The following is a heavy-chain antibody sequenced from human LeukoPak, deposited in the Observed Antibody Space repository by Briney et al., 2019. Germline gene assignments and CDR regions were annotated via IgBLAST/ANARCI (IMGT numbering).Heavy chain of an antibody. D-gene: IGHD7-27*01. V-gene: IGHV4-31*03. CDR2: IYYSGST. Sequence: SETLSLTCTVSGGSISSGGYYWSWIRQHPGKGLEWIGYIYYSGSTYYNPSLKSRVTISVDTSKNQFSLKLSSVTAADTAVYYCARVTGDPPSFDYWGQGTLVTVSS. CDR1: GGSISSGGYY. J-gene: IGHJ4*02. CDR3: ARVTGDPPSFDY.